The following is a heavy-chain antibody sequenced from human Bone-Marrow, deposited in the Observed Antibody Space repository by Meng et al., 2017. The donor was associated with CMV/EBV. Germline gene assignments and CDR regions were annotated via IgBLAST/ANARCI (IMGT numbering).Heavy chain of an antibody. CDR1: GFSFSDYW. CDR2: INSDGSTI. CDR3: ARYYDFWSGVDY. J-gene: IGHJ4*02. D-gene: IGHD3-3*01. V-gene: IGHV3-74*01. Sequence: GESLKISCAASGFSFSDYWMQWVRQAPGKGLVWVSRINSDGSTISHADSVKGRFTISRDNAKSTLYLQMNSLRAEDTAVYYCARYYDFWSGVDYWGQGTLVTVSS.